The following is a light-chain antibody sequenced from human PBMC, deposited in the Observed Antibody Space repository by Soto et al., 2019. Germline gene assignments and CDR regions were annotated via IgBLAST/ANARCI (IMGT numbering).Light chain of an antibody. J-gene: IGKJ1*01. CDR3: QQYYRYPWM. CDR2: SAS. Sequence: DIQMTQSPSSLSASVGDRVTITCRASQGISTYLGWYQHKPGKVPKSLIYSASSLQSGVPSRFSASGSETEFTLTLSDMQPDDFATYYCQQYYRYPWMFGQGTKVEIK. V-gene: IGKV1-16*01. CDR1: QGISTY.